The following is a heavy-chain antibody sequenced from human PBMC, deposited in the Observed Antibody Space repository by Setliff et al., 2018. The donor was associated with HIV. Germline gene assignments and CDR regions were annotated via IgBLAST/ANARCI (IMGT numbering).Heavy chain of an antibody. J-gene: IGHJ4*02. CDR1: GGSISSSNW. V-gene: IGHV4-4*02. Sequence: KASETLSLTCAVSGGSISSSNWWSWVRQPPGKGLEWIGEIYHSGSTNYNPSLKSRVTILVDTSKNQFSLRLSSVTAADTAVYYCAAASSWDPLLDYWGQGTLVTVSS. CDR3: AAASSWDPLLDY. D-gene: IGHD6-13*01. CDR2: IYHSGST.